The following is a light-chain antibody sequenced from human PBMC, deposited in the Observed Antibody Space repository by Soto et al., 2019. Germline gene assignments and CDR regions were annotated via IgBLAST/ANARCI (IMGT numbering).Light chain of an antibody. V-gene: IGLV1-44*01. CDR2: TND. Sequence: QSVLTQPPSASGTPGQRVTISCSGGSSNIGSNTVHWLQQLPGTAPKSLIYTNDKRPSGVPDRFSASKSGTSASLAISGLQSEDEADYYCAAWDDSLNVVVFGGGTKVTVL. J-gene: IGLJ2*01. CDR3: AAWDDSLNVVV. CDR1: SSNIGSNT.